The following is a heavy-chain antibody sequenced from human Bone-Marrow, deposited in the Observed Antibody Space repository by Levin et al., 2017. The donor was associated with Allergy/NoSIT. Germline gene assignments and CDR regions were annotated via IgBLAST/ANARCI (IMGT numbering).Heavy chain of an antibody. Sequence: LGESLKISCTVSGFTFSIYSINWVPQAPGKGLEWVSSISSSGSDMYYVDSVKGRFTISRDNAKNSLTLQMNSLRAEDTAVYYCARGIIGDVRVAHKEAFDIWGQGTMVSVSS. J-gene: IGHJ3*02. CDR2: ISSSGSDM. CDR1: GFTFSIYS. D-gene: IGHD2-8*02. V-gene: IGHV3-21*01. CDR3: ARGIIGDVRVAHKEAFDI.